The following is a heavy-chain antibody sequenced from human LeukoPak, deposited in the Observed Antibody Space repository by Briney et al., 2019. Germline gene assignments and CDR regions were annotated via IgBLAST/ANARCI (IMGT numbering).Heavy chain of an antibody. Sequence: ASVKVSCKASGYTFTIYDINWVRQATGHGLEWMGWMNPNSGNTGYAQKFQGRVTITRNTSISTAYMELSSLRFEDTAVYYCARGLLGFMRSDYSNYWDNWFDPWGQGTLVTVSS. D-gene: IGHD4-11*01. CDR3: ARGLLGFMRSDYSNYWDNWFDP. CDR1: GYTFTIYD. V-gene: IGHV1-8*03. J-gene: IGHJ5*02. CDR2: MNPNSGNT.